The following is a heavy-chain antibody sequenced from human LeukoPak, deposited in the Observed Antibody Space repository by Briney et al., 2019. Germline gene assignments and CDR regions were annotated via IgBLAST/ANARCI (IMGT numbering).Heavy chain of an antibody. V-gene: IGHV4-59*01. D-gene: IGHD6-19*01. CDR1: GGSISSYY. J-gene: IGHJ3*02. CDR3: ARVRLGWYVDACDI. CDR2: IYYSGST. Sequence: SETLSLTCTVSGGSISSYYWSWIRQPPGKGLEWIGYIYYSGSTNYNPSLKSRVTISVDTSKNHFSLKLSSVTAADTAVYYCARVRLGWYVDACDIWRQGTMVSVSS.